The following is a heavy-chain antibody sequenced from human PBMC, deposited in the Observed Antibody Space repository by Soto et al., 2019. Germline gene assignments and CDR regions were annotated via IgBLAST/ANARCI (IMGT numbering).Heavy chain of an antibody. CDR3: ARASLKGYYYYYYGMDV. Sequence: SETLSLTCAVYGGSFSGYYWSWIRQPPGKGLEWIGEINHSGSTNYNPSLKSRVTISVDTSKNQFSLKLSSVTAADTAVYYCARASLKGYYYYYYGMDVWGQGTTVTVSS. V-gene: IGHV4-34*01. CDR2: INHSGST. CDR1: GGSFSGYY. J-gene: IGHJ6*02.